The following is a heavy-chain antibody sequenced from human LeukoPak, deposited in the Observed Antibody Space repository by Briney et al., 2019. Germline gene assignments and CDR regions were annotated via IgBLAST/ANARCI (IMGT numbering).Heavy chain of an antibody. Sequence: GASVKVSCKASGGTFSSYAISWVRQAPGQGLEWMGGIIPILGTANYAQQFQGRVTITTDESTSTAYMELSSLRSEDTAVYYCCRNDGNWFDPWGQGTLVTVSS. V-gene: IGHV1-69*05. CDR3: CRNDGNWFDP. D-gene: IGHD1-1*01. J-gene: IGHJ5*02. CDR2: IIPILGTA. CDR1: GGTFSSYA.